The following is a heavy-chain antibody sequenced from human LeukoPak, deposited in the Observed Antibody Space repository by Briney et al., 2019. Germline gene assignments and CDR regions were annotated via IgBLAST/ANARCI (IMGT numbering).Heavy chain of an antibody. Sequence: KPSETLSLTCAVYGGSFSGYYWSWIRQPPGKGLEWIGEINHSGSTNYNPSLKSRVTISVDTSKSQFSLKLSSVTAADTAVYYCARDLWFGEIGMDVWGQGTTVTVSS. J-gene: IGHJ6*02. D-gene: IGHD3-10*01. V-gene: IGHV4-34*01. CDR3: ARDLWFGEIGMDV. CDR1: GGSFSGYY. CDR2: INHSGST.